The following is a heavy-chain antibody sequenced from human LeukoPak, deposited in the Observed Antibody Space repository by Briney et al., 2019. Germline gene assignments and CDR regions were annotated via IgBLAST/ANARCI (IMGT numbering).Heavy chain of an antibody. Sequence: PEGSLRLSCEASGFTFGSHAMYWVRQAPGKGLEWVAGIFGSGGSPHYADSVKGRFTISRDNSRNTVYLQINSLRAEDTAVYYCGKTTVGYSSGQKPAWPVDYWGQGTLVTVSS. CDR3: GKTTVGYSSGQKPAWPVDY. V-gene: IGHV3-23*01. CDR2: IFGSGGSP. J-gene: IGHJ4*02. D-gene: IGHD5-18*01. CDR1: GFTFGSHA.